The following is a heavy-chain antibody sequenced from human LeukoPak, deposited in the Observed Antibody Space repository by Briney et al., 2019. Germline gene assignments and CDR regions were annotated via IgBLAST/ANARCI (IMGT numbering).Heavy chain of an antibody. CDR2: ISSRSSYI. CDR3: ARDGHDYGDSFDY. V-gene: IGHV3-21*01. D-gene: IGHD4-17*01. Sequence: GGSLRLSCAASGFTFSSYEMNWVRQAPGKGLEWVSSISSRSSYIYYADSLRGRFTISRDNAKNSLYLQMNSLRAEDTAVYYCARDGHDYGDSFDYWGQGTLVTVSS. J-gene: IGHJ4*02. CDR1: GFTFSSYE.